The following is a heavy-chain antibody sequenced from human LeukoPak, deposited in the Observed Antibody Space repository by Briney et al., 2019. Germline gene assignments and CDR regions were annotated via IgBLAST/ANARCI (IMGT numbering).Heavy chain of an antibody. CDR2: INHSGYT. CDR3: TRAVAGHPD. CDR1: GVPFSNYY. J-gene: IGHJ4*02. V-gene: IGHV4-34*01. Sequence: PSESLSLTCAASGVPFSNYYRSWVRQSPSQGLEWIGEINHSGYTNYNPSLKSRDTMSIDTSKNQFSLKLTSVTAADAGVYYCTRAVAGHPDWGQGTLVTVSA. D-gene: IGHD6-19*01.